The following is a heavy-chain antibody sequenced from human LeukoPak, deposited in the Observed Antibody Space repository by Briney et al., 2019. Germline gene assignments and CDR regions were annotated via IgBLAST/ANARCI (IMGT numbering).Heavy chain of an antibody. V-gene: IGHV4-39*07. Sequence: SETLSLTCTVSGGSISSSSYYWGWIRQPPGKGLEWIGSIYYSGSTYYNPSLKSRVTISVDTSKNQFSLKLSSVTAADTAVYYCARVDTAMVTYGWFDPWGQGTLVTVSS. CDR2: IYYSGST. CDR3: ARVDTAMVTYGWFDP. J-gene: IGHJ5*02. D-gene: IGHD5-18*01. CDR1: GGSISSSSYY.